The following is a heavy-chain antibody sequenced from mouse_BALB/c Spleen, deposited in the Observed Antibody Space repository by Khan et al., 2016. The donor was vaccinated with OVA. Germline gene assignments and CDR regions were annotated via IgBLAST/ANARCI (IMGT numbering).Heavy chain of an antibody. CDR2: IDPANGNT. J-gene: IGHJ2*01. Sequence: VQLKESGAELVKPGASVKLSCTASGFNIKDTYMHWVQQRPEQGLEWIGRIDPANGNTKYDPKFQGKATITADTSSNTAYLPLSSLTSEYTAVYYCDRINAWGQGTTLTVSS. CDR3: DRINA. CDR1: GFNIKDTY. V-gene: IGHV14-3*02.